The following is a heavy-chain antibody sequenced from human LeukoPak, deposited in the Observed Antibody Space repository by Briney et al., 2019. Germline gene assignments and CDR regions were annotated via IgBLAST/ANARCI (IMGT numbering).Heavy chain of an antibody. Sequence: GGSLRLSCAASGFTFSSYAMHWVRQAPGKGLEWVAVISYDGSNKYYADSVKGRFTISRDNSKNTLYLQMNSLRAEDTAVYYCARDEGGYGDYGFDYWGQGTLVTVSS. CDR2: ISYDGSNK. CDR3: ARDEGGYGDYGFDY. V-gene: IGHV3-30-3*01. CDR1: GFTFSSYA. J-gene: IGHJ4*02. D-gene: IGHD4-17*01.